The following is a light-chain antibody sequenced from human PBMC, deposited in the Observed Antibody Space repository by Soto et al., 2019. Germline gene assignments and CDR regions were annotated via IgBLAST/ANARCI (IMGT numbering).Light chain of an antibody. Sequence: IQMTQSPSTLSASIGDTVTITCRASQSSNRWLAWYQQKPGEAPKLLIYDASSLESGVPSRFSGTGSGTEFTLIISSLQPDDFETYYCQQYGSYWTFGQGTKVEIK. CDR1: QSSNRW. CDR3: QQYGSYWT. J-gene: IGKJ1*01. V-gene: IGKV1-5*01. CDR2: DAS.